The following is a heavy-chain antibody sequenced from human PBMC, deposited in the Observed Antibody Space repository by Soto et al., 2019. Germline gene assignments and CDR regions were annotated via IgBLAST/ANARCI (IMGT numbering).Heavy chain of an antibody. J-gene: IGHJ4*02. D-gene: IGHD1-7*01. CDR1: GFTFRNYG. CDR3: AKDPFNWNYALDY. Sequence: PGGSLRLSCEASGFTFRNYGMHWVRQAPGRGLEWVALIWNHGKTENYADAVQGRFSISRDDSKNTLYLQMNSLRAEYTAVYYCAKDPFNWNYALDYWGQGTLVTVSS. CDR2: IWNHGKTE. V-gene: IGHV3-33*06.